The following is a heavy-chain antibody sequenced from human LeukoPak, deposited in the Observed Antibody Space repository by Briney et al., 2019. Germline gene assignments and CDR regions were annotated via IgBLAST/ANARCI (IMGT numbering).Heavy chain of an antibody. Sequence: GGSLRLSCAASGFTFSSYEMNWVRQAPGKGLEWVSYISSSGSTIYYADSVKGRFTISRDNAKNSLYLQMNSLRTKDTAVYYCAELGITMIGGVWGKGTTVTISS. CDR2: ISSSGSTI. J-gene: IGHJ6*04. D-gene: IGHD3-10*02. V-gene: IGHV3-48*03. CDR1: GFTFSSYE. CDR3: AELGITMIGGV.